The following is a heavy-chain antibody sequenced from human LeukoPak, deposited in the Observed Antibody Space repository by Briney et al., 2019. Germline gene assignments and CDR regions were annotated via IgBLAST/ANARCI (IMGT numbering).Heavy chain of an antibody. CDR3: AKDRLRVGSY. CDR2: ISGSGGST. J-gene: IGHJ4*02. CDR1: GFTVSSNY. Sequence: GGSLRLSCAASGFTVSSNYMSWVRQAPGKGLEWVSAISGSGGSTYYADSVKGRFTISRDNSKNTLYLQMNSLRAEDTAVYYCAKDRLRVGSYWGQGTLVTVSS. V-gene: IGHV3-23*01. D-gene: IGHD5-12*01.